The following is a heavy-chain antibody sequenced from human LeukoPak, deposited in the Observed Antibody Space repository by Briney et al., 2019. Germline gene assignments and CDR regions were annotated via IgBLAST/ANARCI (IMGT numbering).Heavy chain of an antibody. Sequence: GASVKVSCKASGYTFTSYGISWVRHAPGQGLEWMGWISAYNGNTNYAQKLQGRVTMTTDTSTSTAYMELRSLRSDDTAVYYCARVNPLLLWFGELFSGWGQGTLVTVSS. J-gene: IGHJ4*02. CDR2: ISAYNGNT. V-gene: IGHV1-18*01. D-gene: IGHD3-10*01. CDR3: ARVNPLLLWFGELFSG. CDR1: GYTFTSYG.